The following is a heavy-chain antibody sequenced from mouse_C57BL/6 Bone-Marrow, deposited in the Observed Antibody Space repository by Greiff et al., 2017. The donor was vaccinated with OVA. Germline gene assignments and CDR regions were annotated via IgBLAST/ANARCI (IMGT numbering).Heavy chain of an antibody. V-gene: IGHV5-4*01. D-gene: IGHD1-1*01. CDR1: GFTFSSYA. Sequence: EVQLQQSGGGLVKPGGSLKLSCAASGFTFSSYAMSWVRQTPEKRLEWVATISDGGSYTYYPDNVKGRFTISRDNAKNNLYLQMSRLKSEDTAMYYCARRGYYGSSPPWFAYWGQGTLVTVSA. CDR2: ISDGGSYT. J-gene: IGHJ3*01. CDR3: ARRGYYGSSPPWFAY.